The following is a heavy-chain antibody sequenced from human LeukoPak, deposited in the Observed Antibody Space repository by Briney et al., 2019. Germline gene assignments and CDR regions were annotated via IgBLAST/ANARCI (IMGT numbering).Heavy chain of an antibody. CDR1: GRSFSDYY. D-gene: IGHD5-18*01. CDR3: ARGREHPLPPGYNYGMDV. CDR2: INHSGST. J-gene: IGHJ6*04. Sequence: SETLSLTCAVYGRSFSDYYWSWIRQPPGKGLEWIGEINHSGSTNYNPSLKSRVTISVDTSKNQFSLKLSSVTAADTAVYYCARGREHPLPPGYNYGMDVWGKGTTVTVSS. V-gene: IGHV4-34*01.